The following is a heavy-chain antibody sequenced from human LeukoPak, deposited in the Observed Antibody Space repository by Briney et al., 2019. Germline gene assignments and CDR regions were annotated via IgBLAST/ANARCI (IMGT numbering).Heavy chain of an antibody. CDR2: IYYSGST. D-gene: IGHD3-16*02. CDR1: GGSISSGGYY. CDR3: ARFPDVWGSYRYSVN. Sequence: EPSQTLSLTCTVSGGSISSGGYYWSWIRQHPGKGLEWIGYIYYSGSTYYNPSLKSRVTISVDTSKNQFSLKLSSVTAADTAVYYCARFPDVWGSYRYSVNWGQGTLVTVSP. V-gene: IGHV4-31*03. J-gene: IGHJ4*02.